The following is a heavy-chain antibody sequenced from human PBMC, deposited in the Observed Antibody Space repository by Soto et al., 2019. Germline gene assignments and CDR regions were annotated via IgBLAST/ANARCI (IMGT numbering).Heavy chain of an antibody. D-gene: IGHD3-10*01. CDR3: ARGAGGSLWFGELGSAYMDV. CDR1: GGSFSVYN. V-gene: IGHV4-34*01. CDR2: INHSGST. Sequence: SETLSLTCVVYGGSFSVYNWSWIRQPPGKGLEWIGEINHSGSTNYNPSLKSRVAISVDTSKNQFSLKLSSVTAADTAVYYCARGAGGSLWFGELGSAYMDVWGKGTTVTVSS. J-gene: IGHJ6*03.